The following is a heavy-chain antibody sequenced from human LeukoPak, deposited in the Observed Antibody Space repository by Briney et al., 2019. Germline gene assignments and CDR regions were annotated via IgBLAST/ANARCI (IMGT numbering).Heavy chain of an antibody. CDR1: GFTFSSYG. Sequence: PGGSLRLSCAASGFTFSSYGMHWVRQAPGKGLEWVAFIRYDGSNKYYADSVKGRFTISRDNSKNTLYLQMNSLRAEDTAVYYCAKEFVWLCGGDCYSYFDYWGQGTLVTVSS. CDR3: AKEFVWLCGGDCYSYFDY. CDR2: IRYDGSNK. J-gene: IGHJ4*02. V-gene: IGHV3-30*02. D-gene: IGHD2-21*01.